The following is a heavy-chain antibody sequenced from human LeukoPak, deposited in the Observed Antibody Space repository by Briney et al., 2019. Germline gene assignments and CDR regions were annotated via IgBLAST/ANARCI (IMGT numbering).Heavy chain of an antibody. V-gene: IGHV4-59*01. D-gene: IGHD6-13*01. Sequence: SETLSLTCTVSGGSISNYYWSWIRQPPGKGLERIGDIYYSGTTNYNPSLKSRVTISVDTSKNQFSLKLTSVTAADTAVYYCAREQGGIAAAGPIPSHAFDIWGQGTMVTVSS. CDR3: AREQGGIAAAGPIPSHAFDI. J-gene: IGHJ3*02. CDR2: IYYSGTT. CDR1: GGSISNYY.